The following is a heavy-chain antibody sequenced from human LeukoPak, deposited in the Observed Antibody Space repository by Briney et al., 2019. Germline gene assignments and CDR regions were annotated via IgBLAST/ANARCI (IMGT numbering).Heavy chain of an antibody. CDR1: GGTFSSYA. CDR2: IIPIFGTA. CDR3: ARDRGCSSTSCYESPSDY. J-gene: IGHJ4*02. Sequence: ASVKVSCKASGGTFSSYAFSWVRQAPGQGLEWMGRIIPIFGTANYAQKFQGRVTITTDESTSTAYMELSSLRSEDTAVYYCARDRGCSSTSCYESPSDYWGQGTLVTVSS. D-gene: IGHD2-2*01. V-gene: IGHV1-69*05.